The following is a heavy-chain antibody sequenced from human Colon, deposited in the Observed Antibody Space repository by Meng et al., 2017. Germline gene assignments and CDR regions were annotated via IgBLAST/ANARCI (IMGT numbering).Heavy chain of an antibody. Sequence: GESLKISCAASGFTFSSYWMSWVRQAPGKGLEWVANIKQDGSEKYYVDSVKGRFTISRDNAKNSLYLQMTSLRAEDTAVYYCARAGLLWFGELLWWGGYYYGMDVWGQGTTVTVSS. V-gene: IGHV3-7*01. CDR1: GFTFSSYW. J-gene: IGHJ6*02. D-gene: IGHD3-10*01. CDR3: ARAGLLWFGELLWWGGYYYGMDV. CDR2: IKQDGSEK.